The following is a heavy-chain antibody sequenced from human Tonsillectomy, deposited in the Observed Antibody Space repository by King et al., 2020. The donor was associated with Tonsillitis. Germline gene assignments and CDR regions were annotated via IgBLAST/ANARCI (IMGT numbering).Heavy chain of an antibody. CDR2: IGGYSGDT. CDR1: GYTFSRYG. J-gene: IGHJ3*01. V-gene: IGHV1-18*01. Sequence: QLVQSGAEVKKPGASVKVSCKASGYTFSRYGIRWVRRAPGQGLEWMGWIGGYSGDTNYAQKFQGRVTMIRDTSTSTAYMELRSLRFNDTAVYYCARAETDIDTFDVWRQGTRVSVPS. D-gene: IGHD3-9*01. CDR3: ARAETDIDTFDV.